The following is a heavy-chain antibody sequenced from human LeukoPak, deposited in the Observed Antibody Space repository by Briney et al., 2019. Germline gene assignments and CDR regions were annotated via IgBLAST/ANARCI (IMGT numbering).Heavy chain of an antibody. CDR2: MNPNSGNT. J-gene: IGHJ4*02. D-gene: IGHD2/OR15-2a*01. CDR1: GYTFTSYD. Sequence: ASVKVSCKASGYTFTSYDINWVRQATGQGLEWMEWMNPNSGNTGYAQKFQGRVTMTRNTSISTAYMELSSLRSEDTAVYYCARGAPFNSRHPYDYWGQGTLVTVSS. CDR3: ARGAPFNSRHPYDY. V-gene: IGHV1-8*01.